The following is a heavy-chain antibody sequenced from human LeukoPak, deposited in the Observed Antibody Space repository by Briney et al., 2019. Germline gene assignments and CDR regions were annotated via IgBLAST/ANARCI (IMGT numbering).Heavy chain of an antibody. CDR2: IWYDGSNK. D-gene: IGHD6-19*01. V-gene: IGHV3-33*01. CDR1: GFTFSSYG. Sequence: GGSLRLSCAASGFTFSSYGMHWVRQAPGKGLEWVAVIWYDGSNKYYADSVKGRFTISRDNSKNTLYLQMNSLRAEDTAVYYCASGSGQWLALCYWGQGTLVTVSS. CDR3: ASGSGQWLALCY. J-gene: IGHJ4*02.